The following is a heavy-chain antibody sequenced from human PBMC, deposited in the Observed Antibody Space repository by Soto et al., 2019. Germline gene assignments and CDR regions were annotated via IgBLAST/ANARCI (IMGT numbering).Heavy chain of an antibody. CDR1: GGTFSSYA. Sequence: ASVKVSCKASGGTFSSYAISWVRQAPGQGLEWMGGIIPIFGTANYAQKFQGRVTITADESTSTAYMELSSLRSEDTAVYYCAKSNDLGHDSSAFDIWGQGTMVTVSS. CDR2: IIPIFGTA. V-gene: IGHV1-69*13. CDR3: AKSNDLGHDSSAFDI. D-gene: IGHD5-12*01. J-gene: IGHJ3*02.